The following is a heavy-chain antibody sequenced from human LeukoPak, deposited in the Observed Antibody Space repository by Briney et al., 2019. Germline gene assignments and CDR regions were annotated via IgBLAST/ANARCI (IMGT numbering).Heavy chain of an antibody. Sequence: GGSLRLSCEPSGFTISAYTMSWVRQAPGQGLEWVSSIGSDNKPHYSESVKGRFAISRDNSKSMLFLQLNSLRAEDTALYYCASGLHYYVATAVWGKGTTVTVSS. CDR1: GFTISAYT. J-gene: IGHJ6*04. CDR3: ASGLHYYVATAV. CDR2: IGSDNKP. V-gene: IGHV3-23*05. D-gene: IGHD5-12*01.